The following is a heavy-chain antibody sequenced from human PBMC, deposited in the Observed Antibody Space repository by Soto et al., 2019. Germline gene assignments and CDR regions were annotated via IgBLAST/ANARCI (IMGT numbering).Heavy chain of an antibody. CDR3: ARSRYYYDSSGYYSGYFQH. Sequence: QVQLQESGPGLVKPSQTLSLTCTVSGGSISSGGYYWSWIRQHPGKGLEWIGYIYYSGSTYYNPSLKSRVTISVDTSKNQFSLKLSSVTAADTAVYYCARSRYYYDSSGYYSGYFQHWGQGTLVTVSS. CDR1: GGSISSGGYY. V-gene: IGHV4-31*03. D-gene: IGHD3-22*01. J-gene: IGHJ1*01. CDR2: IYYSGST.